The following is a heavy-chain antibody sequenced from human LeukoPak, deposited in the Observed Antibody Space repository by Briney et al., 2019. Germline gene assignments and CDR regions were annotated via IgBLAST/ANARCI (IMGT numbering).Heavy chain of an antibody. Sequence: PGGSLRLSCAASGFTFSSYSMNWVRQAPGKGLEWVSSISSSSSYIYYADSVKGRFTISRDNAKNSLYLQMNSLRAEDTAVYYCARDRAVAGPAMFVWGQGTLVTVSS. D-gene: IGHD6-19*01. CDR2: ISSSSSYI. J-gene: IGHJ4*02. CDR3: ARDRAVAGPAMFV. CDR1: GFTFSSYS. V-gene: IGHV3-21*01.